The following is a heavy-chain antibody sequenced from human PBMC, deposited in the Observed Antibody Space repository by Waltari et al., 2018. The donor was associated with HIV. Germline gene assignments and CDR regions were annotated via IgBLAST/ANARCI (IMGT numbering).Heavy chain of an antibody. V-gene: IGHV4-61*02. CDR2: IYTSGST. CDR1: GGSISSGSYY. Sequence: QVQLQESGPGLVKPSQTLSLTCTVSGGSISSGSYYWSWIRQHAGQGLEWIGRIYTSGSTNYNPSLKSRVTISVDTSKNQFSLKLSSVTAADTAVYYCARDERYYDSSGYFNWFDPWGQGTLVTVSS. J-gene: IGHJ5*02. D-gene: IGHD3-22*01. CDR3: ARDERYYDSSGYFNWFDP.